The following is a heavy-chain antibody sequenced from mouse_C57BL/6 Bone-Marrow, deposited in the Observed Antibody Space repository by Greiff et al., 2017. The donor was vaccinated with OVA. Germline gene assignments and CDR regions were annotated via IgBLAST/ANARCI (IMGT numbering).Heavy chain of an antibody. D-gene: IGHD4-1*01. Sequence: VQLQQSGAELARPGASVKLSCKASGYTFTSYGISWVKQSTGQGLEWIGEIYPRSGNTYYNEKFKGKATLTADKSSSTAYMELRSLTSEDSAVYFCAGGGGTSVDYWGQGTSVTVSS. CDR2: IYPRSGNT. V-gene: IGHV1-81*01. CDR1: GYTFTSYG. CDR3: AGGGGTSVDY. J-gene: IGHJ4*01.